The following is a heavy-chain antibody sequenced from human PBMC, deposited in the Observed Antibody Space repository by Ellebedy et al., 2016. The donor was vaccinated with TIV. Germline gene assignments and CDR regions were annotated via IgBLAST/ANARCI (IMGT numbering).Heavy chain of an antibody. Sequence: SETLSLXXTVSGGSISSYYWSWIRQPAGKGLEWIGRIYTSGSTYYNPPLKSRVTISVDTSKNQFSLKLSSVTAADTAVYYCARHPDYWGQGILVTVSS. V-gene: IGHV4-4*07. J-gene: IGHJ4*02. CDR3: ARHPDY. CDR2: IYTSGST. CDR1: GGSISSYY.